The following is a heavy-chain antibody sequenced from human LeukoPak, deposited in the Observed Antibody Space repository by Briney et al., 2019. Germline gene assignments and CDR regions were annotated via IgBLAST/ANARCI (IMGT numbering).Heavy chain of an antibody. V-gene: IGHV4-59*11. Sequence: PSETLSLTCTVSGGSISSHYWSWIRQPPGKGLEWIGYIYYSGSTNYNPSLKSRVTISVDTSKNQFSLKLSSVTAADTAVYYCARDLAGSPPGYSSSWYGLGDYYYMDVWGKGTTVTVSS. J-gene: IGHJ6*03. CDR2: IYYSGST. D-gene: IGHD6-13*01. CDR1: GGSISSHY. CDR3: ARDLAGSPPGYSSSWYGLGDYYYMDV.